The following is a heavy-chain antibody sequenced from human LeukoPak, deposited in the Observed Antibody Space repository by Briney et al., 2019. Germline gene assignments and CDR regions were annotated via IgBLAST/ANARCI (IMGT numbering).Heavy chain of an antibody. CDR2: ISTDGRTK. Sequence: GRALRLSCVASGFTFGSYGMHWVRQAPGKGLEWVALISTDGRTKFYVDSVKGRSTVSRDNSKNTVYLQMNSLRTDDTAVYYCAKDLAFSGSLDHWGQGTVVSVSS. J-gene: IGHJ4*02. CDR3: AKDLAFSGSLDH. V-gene: IGHV3-30*18. CDR1: GFTFGSYG. D-gene: IGHD1-26*01.